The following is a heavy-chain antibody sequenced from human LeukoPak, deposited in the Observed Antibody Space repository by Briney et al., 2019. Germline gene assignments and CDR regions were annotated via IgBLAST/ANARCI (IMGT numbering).Heavy chain of an antibody. Sequence: PSETLSLTCTVSGGSISSSSYYWDWIRHPPGKWLEWIGCIYYSGSTYYNPSLKSRVTISVNTYKIQFSLKLSSVTAADTAVYYCARRWRSNREFDYWSQGTLVTVSS. V-gene: IGHV4-39*01. CDR3: ARRWRSNREFDY. D-gene: IGHD1-26*01. CDR2: IYYSGST. J-gene: IGHJ4*02. CDR1: GGSISSSSYY.